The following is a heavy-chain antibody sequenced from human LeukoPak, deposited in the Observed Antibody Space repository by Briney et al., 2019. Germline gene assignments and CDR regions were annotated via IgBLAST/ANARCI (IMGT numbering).Heavy chain of an antibody. J-gene: IGHJ4*02. CDR3: AKSRWDTVMASLDY. CDR2: ISGSGGST. CDR1: GFTFSSYA. V-gene: IGHV3-23*01. D-gene: IGHD5-18*01. Sequence: PGGSLRLSCAASGFTFSSYAMSWVRQAPGKGLEWVSAISGSGGSTYYADSVKGRFTISRDNSKNTLYLQMNSLRAEDTAVYYCAKSRWDTVMASLDYWGQGTLVTVSS.